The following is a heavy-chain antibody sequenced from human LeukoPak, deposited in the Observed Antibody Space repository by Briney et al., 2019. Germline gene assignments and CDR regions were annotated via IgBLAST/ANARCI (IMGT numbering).Heavy chain of an antibody. D-gene: IGHD6-19*01. CDR2: IYYSGST. CDR1: GGSISSYY. CDR3: ARDSSSGWYYFDY. V-gene: IGHV4-59*01. J-gene: IGHJ4*02. Sequence: SETLSLTCTVSGGSISSYYWSWIRQPPGKGLEWIGYIYYSGSTNYNPSLKSRVTISVDTSKNQFSLKLSSVTAADTAVYYCARDSSSGWYYFDYWGQGTLVTVSS.